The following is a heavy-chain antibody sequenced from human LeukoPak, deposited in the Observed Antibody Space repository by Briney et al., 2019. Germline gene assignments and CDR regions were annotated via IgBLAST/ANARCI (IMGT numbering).Heavy chain of an antibody. V-gene: IGHV3-30*03. CDR2: ISYDGSNK. CDR3: ARASGPFDY. CDR1: GFTFSSYG. D-gene: IGHD3-10*01. J-gene: IGHJ4*02. Sequence: PGGSLRLSCAASGFTFSSYGMHWVRQAPGKGLEWVAVISYDGSNKYYADSVKGRFTISRDNSKNTLYLQMNSLRAEDTGVYYCARASGPFDYWGQGTLVTVSS.